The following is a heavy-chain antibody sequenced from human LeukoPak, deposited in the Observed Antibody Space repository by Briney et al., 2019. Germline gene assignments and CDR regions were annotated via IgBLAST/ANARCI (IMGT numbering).Heavy chain of an antibody. V-gene: IGHV1-2*06. CDR3: ARGAAAGGVDAFDI. CDR1: GYTFTGYY. Sequence: GASVKVSCKASGYTFTGYYMHWVRQAPGQGLEWMGRINPNSGGTNYAQKFQGRVTMTRDTSISTAYMELSRLRSDDTAVYYCARGAAAGGVDAFDIWGQGTKVTVSS. CDR2: INPNSGGT. D-gene: IGHD6-13*01. J-gene: IGHJ3*02.